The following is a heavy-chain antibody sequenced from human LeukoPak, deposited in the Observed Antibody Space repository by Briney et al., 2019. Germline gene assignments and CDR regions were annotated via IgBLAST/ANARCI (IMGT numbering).Heavy chain of an antibody. Sequence: ASVKVSCKASGYTFTSYAMNWVRQAPGQGLEWMGWINTKSGNPTYAQGFTGRFVFSLDTSVSTAYLQISSRKAEDTAVYYRARDGDSGYDCLFDYWGQGTLVTVSS. J-gene: IGHJ4*02. CDR1: GYTFTSYA. V-gene: IGHV7-4-1*02. CDR2: INTKSGNP. D-gene: IGHD5-12*01. CDR3: ARDGDSGYDCLFDY.